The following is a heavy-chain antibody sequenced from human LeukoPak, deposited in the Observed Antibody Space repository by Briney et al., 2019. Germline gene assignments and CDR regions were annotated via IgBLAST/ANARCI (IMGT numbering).Heavy chain of an antibody. V-gene: IGHV4-39*07. Sequence: SETLSLTCIVSGGSISSSIYYWAWVRQPPGKGLEWIGTVFYNGATQYSPSLRSRVTISIDTSTNQFSLKLTSVTAADTALYYCARETGAAGTRDYFDYWGQGTLVTVSS. D-gene: IGHD6-13*01. J-gene: IGHJ4*02. CDR1: GGSISSSIYY. CDR2: VFYNGAT. CDR3: ARETGAAGTRDYFDY.